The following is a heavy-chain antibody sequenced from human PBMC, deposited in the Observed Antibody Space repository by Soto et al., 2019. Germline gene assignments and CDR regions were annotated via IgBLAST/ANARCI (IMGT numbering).Heavy chain of an antibody. Sequence: GGSLRLSCAASGFTFSSYAMHWVRQAPGKGLEWVAVITWDGSNIDYADSVRGRFTISRDNAKNSLYLQMNSLRAEDTALYYCAKDVNYDILTGYSNWGQGTLVTVSS. V-gene: IGHV3-30*04. CDR2: ITWDGSNI. CDR3: AKDVNYDILTGYSN. J-gene: IGHJ4*02. D-gene: IGHD3-9*01. CDR1: GFTFSSYA.